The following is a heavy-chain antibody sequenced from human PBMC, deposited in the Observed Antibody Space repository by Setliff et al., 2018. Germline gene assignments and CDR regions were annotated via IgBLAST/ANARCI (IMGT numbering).Heavy chain of an antibody. J-gene: IGHJ3*02. Sequence: PSETLSLTCAVSGASINSGHYWGWIRQPPGKGLEWIATIYHRGRKYYNPSLQSRVSVSLDTSKNHFSLRLTSMTAADTAVYYSATPGRDDLDSPFEPFDIWGQGTMVTVSS. CDR2: IYHRGRK. CDR1: GASINSGHY. CDR3: ATPGRDDLDSPFEPFDI. V-gene: IGHV4-38-2*01. D-gene: IGHD3-3*01.